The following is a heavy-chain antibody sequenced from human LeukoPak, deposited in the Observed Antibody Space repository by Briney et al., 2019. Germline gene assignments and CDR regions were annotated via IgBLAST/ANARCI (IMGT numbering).Heavy chain of an antibody. J-gene: IGHJ4*02. D-gene: IGHD4-11*01. CDR3: ARTPPTAGLTTIGVGSDY. Sequence: AGGSLRLSCAASGFTFSTYSMNWVRQAPGKGLEWVSYISGSSETIYYADSVKGRFTISRDNAKNSLYLQMNSLRDEDTAVYYCARTPPTAGLTTIGVGSDYWGQGTLVTVSS. CDR1: GFTFSTYS. V-gene: IGHV3-48*02. CDR2: ISGSSETI.